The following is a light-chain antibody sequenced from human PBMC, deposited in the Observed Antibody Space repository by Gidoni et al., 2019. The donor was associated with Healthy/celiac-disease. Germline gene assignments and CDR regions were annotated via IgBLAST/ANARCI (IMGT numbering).Light chain of an antibody. CDR3: QQRSNWPLT. CDR2: DAS. J-gene: IGKJ4*01. V-gene: IGKV3-11*01. CDR1: QSVSSY. Sequence: EIVFTQSPAALSLSPGGRATHSCRASQSVSSYLAWYQQKPGQAPRLLIHDASNRATGIPARFSGSGSGTDFTLTISSLEPEDFAVYYCQQRSNWPLTFGGGTKVEIK.